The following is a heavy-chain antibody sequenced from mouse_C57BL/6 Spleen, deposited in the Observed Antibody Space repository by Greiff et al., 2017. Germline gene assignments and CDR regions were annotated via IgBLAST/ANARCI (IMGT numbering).Heavy chain of an antibody. J-gene: IGHJ2*01. Sequence: QVQLQQPGAELVKPGASVKLSCKASGYTFTSYWMHWVKQRPGQGLEWIGRIHPSDSGTNYNQKFKGKATLTVDKSSSTAYMQLSSLTSEDSAVYACDITRLVVGTSYYFDYWGQGTTLTVSS. CDR3: DITRLVVGTSYYFDY. CDR1: GYTFTSYW. CDR2: IHPSDSGT. V-gene: IGHV1-74*01. D-gene: IGHD1-1*01.